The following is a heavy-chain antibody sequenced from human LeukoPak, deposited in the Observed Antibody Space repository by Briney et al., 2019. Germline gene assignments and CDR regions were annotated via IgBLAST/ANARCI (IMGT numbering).Heavy chain of an antibody. J-gene: IGHJ4*01. CDR2: INSDGSST. V-gene: IGHV3-74*01. CDR1: GFTFSSYW. Sequence: PGGSLRLSCAASGFTFSSYWMHWVRQAPGKGLVWVSRINSDGSSTSYADSVKGRFTISRDNAKNTLYLQMNSLRAEDTAVYYCAREAYCGGDCYPHPFDYWSHGTLVTVSS. D-gene: IGHD2-21*02. CDR3: AREAYCGGDCYPHPFDY.